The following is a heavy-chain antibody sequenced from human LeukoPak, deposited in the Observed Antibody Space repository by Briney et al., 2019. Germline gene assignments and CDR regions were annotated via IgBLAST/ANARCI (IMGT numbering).Heavy chain of an antibody. CDR2: IYSGGST. CDR1: GFTVSSNY. CDR3: AKPSKIEYSSSSADWYFDL. Sequence: GGSLRLSCAASGFTVSSNYMSWVRQAPGKGLEWVSVIYSGGSTYYADSVKGRFTISRDNSKNTLYLQMNSLRAEDTAVYYCAKPSKIEYSSSSADWYFDLWGRGTLVTVSS. V-gene: IGHV3-66*04. D-gene: IGHD6-6*01. J-gene: IGHJ2*01.